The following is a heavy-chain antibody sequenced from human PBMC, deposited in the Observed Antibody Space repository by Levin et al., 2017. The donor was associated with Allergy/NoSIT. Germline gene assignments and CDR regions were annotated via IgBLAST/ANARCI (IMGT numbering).Heavy chain of an antibody. Sequence: GGSLRLSCAASGFTFSSYAMNWVRQAPGKGLEWVAVISYDGNNKYYADSVKGRFTISRDISKNTLYLQMNSLRAEDTAVYYCARRYSSGLDDYWGQGTLVTVSS. CDR3: ARRYSSGLDDY. V-gene: IGHV3-30-3*01. CDR1: GFTFSSYA. J-gene: IGHJ4*02. CDR2: ISYDGNNK. D-gene: IGHD6-19*01.